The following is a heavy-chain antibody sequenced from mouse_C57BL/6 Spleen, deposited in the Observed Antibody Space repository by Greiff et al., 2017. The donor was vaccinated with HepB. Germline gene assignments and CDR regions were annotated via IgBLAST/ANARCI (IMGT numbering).Heavy chain of an antibody. CDR3: ARKDYYGSSYAMDD. Sequence: QVQLQQPGAELVKPGASVKLSCKASGYTFTSYWMQWVNQRPGQGLEWIGEIDPSDSYTNYNQKFKGKATLTADTSSSTAYMQLSSLTSEDSAVYYCARKDYYGSSYAMDDWGQGTSVTVSS. D-gene: IGHD1-1*01. CDR2: IDPSDSYT. CDR1: GYTFTSYW. J-gene: IGHJ4*01. V-gene: IGHV1-50*01.